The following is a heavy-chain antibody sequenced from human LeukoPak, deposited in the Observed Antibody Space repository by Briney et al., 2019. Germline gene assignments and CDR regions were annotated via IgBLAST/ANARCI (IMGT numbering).Heavy chain of an antibody. J-gene: IGHJ5*02. V-gene: IGHV3-30*02. CDR2: IRYDGSNK. Sequence: GGSLRLSCAASGFTFSDYYMSWIRQAPGKGLEWVAFIRYDGSNKYYADSVKGRFTISRDNSKNTLYLQMNSLRAEDTAVYYCASRSGETGTWFDPWGQGTLVTISS. D-gene: IGHD6-13*01. CDR3: ASRSGETGTWFDP. CDR1: GFTFSDYY.